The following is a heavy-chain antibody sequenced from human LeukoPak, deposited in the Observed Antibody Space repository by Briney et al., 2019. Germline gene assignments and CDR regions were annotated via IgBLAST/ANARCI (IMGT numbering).Heavy chain of an antibody. Sequence: PSETLSLTCTVSGGSTSRVYWSGIRQPPGKGLAWIACFHDSEGTNYNPSLKSRVAISMGTSKNQLFLMVNSVSAGRTAVYLCAREDPTGRPGIGFDYWGQRALVTVSS. J-gene: IGHJ4*02. CDR3: AREDPTGRPGIGFDY. D-gene: IGHD1-26*01. CDR2: FHDSEGT. CDR1: GGSTSRVY. V-gene: IGHV4-59*01.